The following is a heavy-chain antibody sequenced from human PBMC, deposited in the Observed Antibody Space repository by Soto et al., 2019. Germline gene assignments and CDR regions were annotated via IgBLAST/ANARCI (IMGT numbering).Heavy chain of an antibody. D-gene: IGHD2-2*01. CDR1: GYTFTSYA. Sequence: ASVKVSCKASGYTFTSYAMHWVRQAPGQRLEWMGWINAGNGNTKYSQKFQGRVTITRDTSASTAYMELSSLRSEDTAVYYCAREGCGYCSSTSSYGMDVWGQGTTVTVSS. J-gene: IGHJ6*02. CDR3: AREGCGYCSSTSSYGMDV. V-gene: IGHV1-3*01. CDR2: INAGNGNT.